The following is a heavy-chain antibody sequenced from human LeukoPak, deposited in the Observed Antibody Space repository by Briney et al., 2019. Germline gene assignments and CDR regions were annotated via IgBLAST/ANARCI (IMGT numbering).Heavy chain of an antibody. CDR2: IYTSGST. CDR1: GGSISSYY. J-gene: IGHJ3*02. V-gene: IGHV4-4*07. CDR3: ARVKDCSSTSCYGDDAFDI. D-gene: IGHD2-2*01. Sequence: PSVTLSLTCTVSGGSISSYYWGWIRQPAGKGLEWIGRIYTSGSTNYNPSLKSRVTMSVDTSKNQFSLQLSSVTAADTAVYYCARVKDCSSTSCYGDDAFDIWGQGTMVTVSS.